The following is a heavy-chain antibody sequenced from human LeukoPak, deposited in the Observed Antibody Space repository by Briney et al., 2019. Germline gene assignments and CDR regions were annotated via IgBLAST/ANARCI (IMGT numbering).Heavy chain of an antibody. D-gene: IGHD2-15*01. CDR3: AKDQVRSDCSGGSCYPFDY. Sequence: GGSLRLSCAASGFTFSNYAMSWVRQAPGKGLEWVSTISGSGGGTYYADSVQGRFTISRDNSKNTLYLQMNSLRAEDTAVYYCAKDQVRSDCSGGSCYPFDYWGQGTLVTVSS. CDR2: ISGSGGGT. J-gene: IGHJ4*02. CDR1: GFTFSNYA. V-gene: IGHV3-23*01.